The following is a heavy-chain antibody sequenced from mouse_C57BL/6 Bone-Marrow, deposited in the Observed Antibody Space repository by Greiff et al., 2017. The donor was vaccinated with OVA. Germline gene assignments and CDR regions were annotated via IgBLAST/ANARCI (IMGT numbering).Heavy chain of an antibody. V-gene: IGHV5-9*01. CDR2: ISGGGGNT. CDR1: GFTFSSYT. J-gene: IGHJ4*01. Sequence: EVNLVESGGGLVKPGGSLKLSCAASGFTFSSYTMSWVRQTPEKRLEWVATISGGGGNTYYPDSVKGRFTISRDNAKNTLYLQMSSLRSEDTALYYCAIYDGYYGAMDYWGQGTSVTVSS. CDR3: AIYDGYYGAMDY. D-gene: IGHD2-3*01.